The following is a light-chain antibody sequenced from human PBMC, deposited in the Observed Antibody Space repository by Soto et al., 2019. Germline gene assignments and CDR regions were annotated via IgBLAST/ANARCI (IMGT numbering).Light chain of an antibody. CDR1: QSVSSNY. CDR3: HHYGGSLYT. J-gene: IGKJ2*01. Sequence: EIVLTQSPGTLSLSPGQRVTLSCRASQSVSSNYLAWYQQKPGQAPRLLIYGSSNRATGVPDRFRGTGSGTDFTLTISRLAPEDFAVYYCHHYGGSLYTFGQGTKLEIK. V-gene: IGKV3-20*01. CDR2: GSS.